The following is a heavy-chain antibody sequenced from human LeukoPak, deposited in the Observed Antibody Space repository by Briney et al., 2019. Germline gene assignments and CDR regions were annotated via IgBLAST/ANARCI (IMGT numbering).Heavy chain of an antibody. V-gene: IGHV3-48*04. CDR3: ARGYDSSGSEVP. CDR1: GFTLSSFG. Sequence: GGSLRLSRAASGFTLSSFGMNWVRQAPGKGLEWVSYIGTTTSTIYYADSVKGRFTISRDNAKNSLYLQMNSLRAEDTAVYYCARGYDSSGSEVPWGQGTLVTVSS. J-gene: IGHJ5*02. CDR2: IGTTTSTI. D-gene: IGHD3-22*01.